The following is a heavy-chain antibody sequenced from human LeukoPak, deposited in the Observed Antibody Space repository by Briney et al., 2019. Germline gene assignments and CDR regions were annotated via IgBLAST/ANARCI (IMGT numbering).Heavy chain of an antibody. CDR3: ESDYGVDV. CDR1: GFTFSSYG. Sequence: GGSLRLSCAASGFTFSSYGMHWVRQAPGKGLEWVAVISYDGSNKYYADSVKGRFTISRDNSKNTLYLQMNSLRAEDTAVYYCESDYGVDVWGQGTTVTVSS. CDR2: ISYDGSNK. J-gene: IGHJ6*02. V-gene: IGHV3-30*03.